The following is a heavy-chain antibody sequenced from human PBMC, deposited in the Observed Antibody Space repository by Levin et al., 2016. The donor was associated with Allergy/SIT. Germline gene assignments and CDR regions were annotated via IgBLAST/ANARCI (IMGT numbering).Heavy chain of an antibody. D-gene: IGHD1-26*01. Sequence: GESLKISCAASGFTFSSYSMNWVRKAPGKGLEWVSYISGSSTTIYYADSVKGRFTISRDNAKNSLYLQMNSLRAEDTAVYYCVRVWSWGAGDLGDCWGQGTLVTVSS. CDR1: GFTFSSYS. V-gene: IGHV3-48*04. CDR3: VRVWSWGAGDLGDC. CDR2: ISGSSTTI. J-gene: IGHJ4*02.